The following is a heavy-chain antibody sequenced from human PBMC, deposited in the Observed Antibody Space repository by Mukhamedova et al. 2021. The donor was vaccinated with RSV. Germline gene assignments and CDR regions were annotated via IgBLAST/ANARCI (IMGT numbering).Heavy chain of an antibody. V-gene: IGHV3-30*04. J-gene: IGHJ4*03. Sequence: TFSSYAMHWVRQAPGKGLEWVAVISYDGSNKYYADSVKGRFTISRDNSKNTLYLQMNSLRAEDTAVYYCARERVWDSGSYGGYFD. D-gene: IGHD1-26*01. CDR2: ISYDGSNK. CDR3: ARERVWDSGSYGGYFD. CDR1: TFSSYA.